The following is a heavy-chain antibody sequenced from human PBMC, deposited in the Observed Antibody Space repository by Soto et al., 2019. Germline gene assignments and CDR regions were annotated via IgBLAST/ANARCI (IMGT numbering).Heavy chain of an antibody. J-gene: IGHJ6*02. CDR3: ARGYCSGGSCYSTPDYYYGMDV. CDR2: INHSGST. D-gene: IGHD2-15*01. Sequence: SETLSLTCAVYGGSFSGYYWSWIRQPPGKGLEWIGEINHSGSTNYNPSLKSRVTISVDTSKNQFSLKLSSVTAADTAVYYCARGYCSGGSCYSTPDYYYGMDVWGQGTTVTVSS. CDR1: GGSFSGYY. V-gene: IGHV4-34*01.